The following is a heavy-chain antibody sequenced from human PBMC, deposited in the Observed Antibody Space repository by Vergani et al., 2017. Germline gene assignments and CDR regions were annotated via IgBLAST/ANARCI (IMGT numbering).Heavy chain of an antibody. J-gene: IGHJ2*01. D-gene: IGHD2-21*02. CDR3: ASHIVVVTAHFDL. CDR2: IYYSGST. V-gene: IGHV4-39*01. CDR1: GGSISSSSYY. Sequence: QLQLLESGPGLVKPSETLSLTCTVSGGSISSSSYYWGWIRQPPGKGLEWIGSIYYSGSTYYNPSLKSRVTISVDTSKNQFSLKLSSVTAADTAVYYCASHIVVVTAHFDLWGRGTLVTVSS.